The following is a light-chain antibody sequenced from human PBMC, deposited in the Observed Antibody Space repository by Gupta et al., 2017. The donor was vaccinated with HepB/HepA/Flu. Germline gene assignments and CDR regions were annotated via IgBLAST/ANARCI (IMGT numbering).Light chain of an antibody. CDR2: GIS. V-gene: IGKV3-20*01. J-gene: IGKJ1*01. CDR3: QQYGGSRRGGT. CDR1: QSIINNY. Sequence: EIVLTQSPGTLSLSPGDRATLSCRASQSIINNYWAWYQQKPGQAPRLTRYGISARATGIPDRFSGSGSGTGFSLTISRLEADDFAVYYCQQYGGSRRGGTFGQGTKVEVK.